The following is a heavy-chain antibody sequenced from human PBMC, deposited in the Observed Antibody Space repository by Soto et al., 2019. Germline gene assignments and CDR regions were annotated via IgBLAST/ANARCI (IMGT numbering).Heavy chain of an antibody. Sequence: GSLRLSCAASGFTFSSYGMHWVRQAPGKGLEWVAVIWYDGSNKYYADSVKGRFTISRDNSKNTLYLQMSSLRAEDTAVYYCATPGKLSSGYNPFDYWGQGTLVTVSS. CDR1: GFTFSSYG. CDR3: ATPGKLSSGYNPFDY. CDR2: IWYDGSNK. V-gene: IGHV3-33*01. D-gene: IGHD3-22*01. J-gene: IGHJ4*02.